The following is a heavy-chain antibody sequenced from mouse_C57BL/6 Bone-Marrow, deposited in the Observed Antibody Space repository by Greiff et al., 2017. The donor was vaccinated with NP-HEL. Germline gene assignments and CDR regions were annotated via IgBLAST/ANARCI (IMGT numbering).Heavy chain of an antibody. CDR2: ISGGGGNT. CDR3: AGNYYGSYYYAMDY. CDR1: GFTFSSYT. Sequence: EVKLVESGGGLVKPGGSLKLSCAASGFTFSSYTMSWVRQTPEKRLEWVATISGGGGNTYYPDSVKGRFTISRDNAKNTLYLQMSSLRSEDTALYYCAGNYYGSYYYAMDYWGQGTSVTVSS. J-gene: IGHJ4*01. D-gene: IGHD1-1*01. V-gene: IGHV5-9*01.